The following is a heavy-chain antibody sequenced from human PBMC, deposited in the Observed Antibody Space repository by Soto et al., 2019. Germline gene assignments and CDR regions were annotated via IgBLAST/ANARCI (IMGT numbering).Heavy chain of an antibody. Sequence: PSETLSLTCAVSGGSISSSNWWSWVRQPPGKGLEWIGEIYHSGSTNYNPSLKSRVTISVDKSKNQFSLKLSSVTAADTAVYYCAREGAGWGRGGYDWALWGQGTLVTVSS. V-gene: IGHV4-4*02. CDR1: GGSISSSNW. CDR3: AREGAGWGRGGYDWAL. J-gene: IGHJ4*02. D-gene: IGHD5-12*01. CDR2: IYHSGST.